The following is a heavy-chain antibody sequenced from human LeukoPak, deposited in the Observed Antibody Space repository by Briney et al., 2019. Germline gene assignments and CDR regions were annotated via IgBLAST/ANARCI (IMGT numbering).Heavy chain of an antibody. CDR3: AKDDSSGYYFDY. CDR2: ISGSGGSA. V-gene: IGHV3-23*01. J-gene: IGHJ4*02. Sequence: GGSLRLSCAASGFTFSSYAMSWVRQAPGKGLEWVSAISGSGGSAYYADSVKGRFTISRDNSKNTLYLQMNSLRAEDTAVYYCAKDDSSGYYFDYWGQGTLVTVSS. CDR1: GFTFSSYA. D-gene: IGHD3-22*01.